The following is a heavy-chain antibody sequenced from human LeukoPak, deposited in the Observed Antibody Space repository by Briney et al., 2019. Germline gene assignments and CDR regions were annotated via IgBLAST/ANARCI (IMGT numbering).Heavy chain of an antibody. D-gene: IGHD4-23*01. V-gene: IGHV3-48*04. CDR3: ARGQYGGSA. Sequence: GGSLRLSCAASGFTFSSYSMNWVRQAPGKGLEWVSYISSSSSTIYYANSLKGRFTISRDNAKNSLYLQMNSLRAEDTAVYYCARGQYGGSAWGQGTLVTVSS. J-gene: IGHJ5*02. CDR2: ISSSSSTI. CDR1: GFTFSSYS.